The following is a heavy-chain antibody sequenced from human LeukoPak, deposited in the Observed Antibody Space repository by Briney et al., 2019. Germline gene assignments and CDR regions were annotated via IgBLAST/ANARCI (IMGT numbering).Heavy chain of an antibody. CDR1: GGSISSSSYY. V-gene: IGHV4-39*01. Sequence: SETLSLTCTVSGGSISSSSYYWGWIRQPPGKGLEWIGSIYYSGSTYYNPSLKSRVTISVDTSKDQFSLKLSSVTAADTAVYYCARGRYYYDSSGYPNDAFDIWGQGTMVTVSS. D-gene: IGHD3-22*01. CDR2: IYYSGST. CDR3: ARGRYYYDSSGYPNDAFDI. J-gene: IGHJ3*02.